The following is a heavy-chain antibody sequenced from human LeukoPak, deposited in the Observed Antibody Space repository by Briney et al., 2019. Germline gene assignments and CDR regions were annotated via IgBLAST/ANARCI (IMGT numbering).Heavy chain of an antibody. V-gene: IGHV4-38-2*02. Sequence: PSETLSLTCTVSGYSISSGYYWGWIRQPPGKGLEWIGSIYHSGSTYYNPSLKSRVTISVDTSKNQFSLKLSSVTAADTAVYYCASGPSVGSVGALVWGQGTMVTVSS. CDR2: IYHSGST. D-gene: IGHD2-15*01. CDR3: ASGPSVGSVGALV. J-gene: IGHJ3*01. CDR1: GYSISSGYY.